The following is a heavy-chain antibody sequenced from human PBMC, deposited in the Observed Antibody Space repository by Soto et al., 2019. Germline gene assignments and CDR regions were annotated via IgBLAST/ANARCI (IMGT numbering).Heavy chain of an antibody. CDR1: GYTFTGYY. Sequence: ASVKVSCKASGYTFTGYYMHWVRQAPGQGLEWMGWINPNSGGTNYAQKFQGWVTMTRDTSISTAYMELSRLRSDDTAVYYCAREGFGRYYYGMDVWGQGTTVTVSS. CDR3: AREGFGRYYYGMDV. J-gene: IGHJ6*02. CDR2: INPNSGGT. D-gene: IGHD3-10*01. V-gene: IGHV1-2*04.